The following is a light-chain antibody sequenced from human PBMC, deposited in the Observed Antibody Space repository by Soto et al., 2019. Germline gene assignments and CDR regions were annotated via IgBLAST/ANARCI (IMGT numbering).Light chain of an antibody. CDR1: HSVASSY. CDR3: HHFGSLPET. CDR2: SAS. Sequence: EVVFTKSPPTLSFCRLERVTLSCRASHSVASSYLAWYQQKPGRAPRLLFYSASSRATGIPNGFSGSGSGTDFTLTISRLEPEDFAVYYCHHFGSLPETFGQGTKVDI. J-gene: IGKJ1*01. V-gene: IGKV3-20*01.